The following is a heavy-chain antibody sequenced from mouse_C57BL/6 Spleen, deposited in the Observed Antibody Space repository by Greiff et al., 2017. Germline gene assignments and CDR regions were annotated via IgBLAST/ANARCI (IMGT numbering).Heavy chain of an antibody. Sequence: EVQLVESGGGLVKPGGSLKLSCAASGFTFSDYGMHWVRQAPEKGLEWVAYISSGSSTIYYADTVKGRFTIARDNAKNTLFLQMTSLRSEDTAMYYCARRNWDYFDYWGQGTTLTVSS. CDR3: ARRNWDYFDY. CDR1: GFTFSDYG. J-gene: IGHJ2*01. V-gene: IGHV5-17*01. D-gene: IGHD4-1*01. CDR2: ISSGSSTI.